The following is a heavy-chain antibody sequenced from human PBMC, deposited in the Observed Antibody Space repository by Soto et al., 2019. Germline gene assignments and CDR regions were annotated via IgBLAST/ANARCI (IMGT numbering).Heavy chain of an antibody. CDR3: ARDPHPRVVGAFDI. Sequence: EVQLVESGGGLVKPGGSLRLSCAASGFTFSSYSMNWVRQAPGKGLEWVSSISSSSSYIYYADSVKGRFTISRDNAKNSLYLQMNSLRAEDTAVYYCARDPHPRVVGAFDIWSQGTMVTVAS. V-gene: IGHV3-21*01. CDR2: ISSSSSYI. J-gene: IGHJ3*02. CDR1: GFTFSSYS.